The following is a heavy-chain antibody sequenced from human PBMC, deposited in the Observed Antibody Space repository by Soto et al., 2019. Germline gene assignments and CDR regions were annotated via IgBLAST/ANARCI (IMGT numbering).Heavy chain of an antibody. CDR3: SRGRSPYYGYFDP. D-gene: IGHD3-3*01. V-gene: IGHV3-49*04. J-gene: IGHJ5*02. CDR2: IRSKAYGGTT. CDR1: GFTFGDYA. Sequence: GGSLRLSCTASGFTFGDYAMSWVRQAPGKGLEWVGFIRSKAYGGTTEYAASVKGRFTISRDNAKNTLYLQMNGLRADDTAVYYCSRGRSPYYGYFDPWGPGTLVPSPQ.